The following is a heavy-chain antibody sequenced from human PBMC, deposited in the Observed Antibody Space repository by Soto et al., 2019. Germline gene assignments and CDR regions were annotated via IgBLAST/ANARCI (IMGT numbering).Heavy chain of an antibody. V-gene: IGHV4-39*07. J-gene: IGHJ4*02. CDR2: IYYSGST. CDR3: TREDNSYGYAY. Sequence: SETLSLTCTVSGGSISSSSYYWGWIRQPPGKGLEWIGSIYYSGSTYYNPSLKSRVTISVDTSKNQFSLKLSSLTAADTAVYYCTREDNSYGYAYWGQGTPVPVSS. D-gene: IGHD5-18*01. CDR1: GGSISSSSYY.